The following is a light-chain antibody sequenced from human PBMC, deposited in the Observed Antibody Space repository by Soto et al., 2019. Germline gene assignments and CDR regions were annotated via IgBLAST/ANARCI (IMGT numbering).Light chain of an antibody. CDR2: LVS. Sequence: DSVLTQSPLSLTFNPGEPSSISLTSNSSLLHRNGNTLLDWYLQKPGQSPQLLIYLVSRRAPGVPDRFSGSGSGTDFTLKISRVEAEDVGLYYCMQALQTPLTFGQGTRLEIK. CDR1: SSLLHRNGNTL. CDR3: MQALQTPLT. J-gene: IGKJ5*01. V-gene: IGKV2-28*01.